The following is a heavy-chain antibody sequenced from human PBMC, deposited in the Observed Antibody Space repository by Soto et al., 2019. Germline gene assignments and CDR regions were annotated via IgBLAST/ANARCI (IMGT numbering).Heavy chain of an antibody. CDR2: ISAYNGNT. CDR1: GYTFTSYG. CDR3: ARGSWFGDPKSSPYYYYYMDV. Sequence: ASVKVSCKASGYTFTSYGISWVRQAPGQGLEWMGWISAYNGNTNYAQKLQGRVTMTTDTSTSTAYVELRSLRSDDTAVYYCARGSWFGDPKSSPYYYYYMDVWGKGTTVTAP. D-gene: IGHD3-10*01. J-gene: IGHJ6*03. V-gene: IGHV1-18*01.